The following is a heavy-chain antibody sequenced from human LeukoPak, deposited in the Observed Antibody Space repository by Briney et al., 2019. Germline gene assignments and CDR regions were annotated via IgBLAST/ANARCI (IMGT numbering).Heavy chain of an antibody. CDR3: AKAHFGVGATHYFDS. Sequence: GGTLRLSCAASGFTFSNFGMIWVRQAPGKGLEWVSALTGSGDNTYYADSVKGRFTISRDNSKNTLYLQMNSLRTEDTAVYYCAKAHFGVGATHYFDSWGQGTLVTVSS. CDR1: GFTFSNFG. D-gene: IGHD1-26*01. V-gene: IGHV3-23*01. J-gene: IGHJ4*02. CDR2: LTGSGDNT.